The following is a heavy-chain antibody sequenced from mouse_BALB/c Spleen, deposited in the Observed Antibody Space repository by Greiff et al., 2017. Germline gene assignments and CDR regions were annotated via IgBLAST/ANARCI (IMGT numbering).Heavy chain of an antibody. J-gene: IGHJ1*01. D-gene: IGHD2-4*01. Sequence: DVKLVESGGGLVQPGGSLRLSCATSGFTFTDYYMSWVRQPPGKALEWLGFIRNKANGYTTEYSASVKGRFTISRDNSQSILYLQMNTLRAEDSATYYCARDYDYDEDWYFDVWGAGTTVTVSS. CDR3: ARDYDYDEDWYFDV. V-gene: IGHV7-3*02. CDR1: GFTFTDYY. CDR2: IRNKANGYTT.